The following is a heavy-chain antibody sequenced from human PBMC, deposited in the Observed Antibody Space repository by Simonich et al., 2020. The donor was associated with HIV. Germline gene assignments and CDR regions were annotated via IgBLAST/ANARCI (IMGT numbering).Heavy chain of an antibody. J-gene: IGHJ6*02. CDR1: GFTFSSYG. Sequence: QVQLVESGGGVVQPGKSLRLSCAASGFTFSSYGMHWVRQAPGKGLEWGAVIWYDGSNKYDADAVKGRFTISRDNSKNTLYLQMNSLRAEDTAIYYCAKALDGDYYYYAMDVWGQGTTVTVSS. CDR3: AKALDGDYYYYAMDV. CDR2: IWYDGSNK. D-gene: IGHD3-16*01. V-gene: IGHV3-30*18.